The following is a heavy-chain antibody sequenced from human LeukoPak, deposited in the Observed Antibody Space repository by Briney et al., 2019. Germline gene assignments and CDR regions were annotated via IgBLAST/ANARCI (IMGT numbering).Heavy chain of an antibody. CDR1: GFTFSSYW. J-gene: IGHJ6*03. Sequence: GGSLRLSCAASGFTFSSYWMSWVRQAPGKGLEWVANIKQDGSEKYYVDSVKGRFTISRDNAKNSLYLQMSSLRAEDMALYYCAKDTGSGSYYKFFYMDVWGKGTTVIVSS. V-gene: IGHV3-7*03. D-gene: IGHD3-10*01. CDR3: AKDTGSGSYYKFFYMDV. CDR2: IKQDGSEK.